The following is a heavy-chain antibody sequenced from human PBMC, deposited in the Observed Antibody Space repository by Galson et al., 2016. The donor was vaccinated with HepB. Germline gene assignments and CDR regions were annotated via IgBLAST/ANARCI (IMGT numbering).Heavy chain of an antibody. Sequence: SETLSLTCTASGGSISSTSYYWGWIRQPPGKGLEWIGSIYYSGSTFYNPSLQSRVTISVDTSKNQFSLKLNSVTAADTAVYYCARPNYGDYVYFDYWGQGSLVTVSS. CDR3: ARPNYGDYVYFDY. CDR2: IYYSGST. V-gene: IGHV4-39*01. D-gene: IGHD4-17*01. J-gene: IGHJ4*02. CDR1: GGSISSTSYY.